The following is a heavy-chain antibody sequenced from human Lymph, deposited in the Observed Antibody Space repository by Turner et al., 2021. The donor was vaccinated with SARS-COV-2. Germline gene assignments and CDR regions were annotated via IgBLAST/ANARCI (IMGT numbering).Heavy chain of an antibody. CDR3: ARDVERYNDFWSGYSGGYGLDV. V-gene: IGHV1-2*02. J-gene: IGHJ6*02. CDR2: INPNSGGT. CDR1: GYTFTAYY. Sequence: QVQLVQPGAEVKKLGASVKVSCKASGYTFTAYYMHWVRQAPGQGREWMGWINPNSGGTNYAQKFQGRVTMTRDTSISTAYMELSRLRSDDTAVYYCARDVERYNDFWSGYSGGYGLDVWGQGTTVTVSS. D-gene: IGHD3-3*01.